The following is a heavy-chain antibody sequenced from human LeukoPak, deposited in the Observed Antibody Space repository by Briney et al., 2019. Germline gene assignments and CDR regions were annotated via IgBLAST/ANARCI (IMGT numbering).Heavy chain of an antibody. V-gene: IGHV3-66*01. D-gene: IGHD3-22*01. CDR1: GVTVSSNY. CDR2: IYSGGST. J-gene: IGHJ4*02. CDR3: ARGFYDSNGYHDY. Sequence: GGSLRLSCAASGVTVSSNYMSWVRQAPGKGLEWVSVIYSGGSTYYADSVKGRFTNSRDNSKNTLYRQMNGLRSEDTAVYYCARGFYDSNGYHDYWGQGTLGTGSS.